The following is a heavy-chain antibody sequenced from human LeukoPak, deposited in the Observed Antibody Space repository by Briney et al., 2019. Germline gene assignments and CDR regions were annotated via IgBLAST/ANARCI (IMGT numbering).Heavy chain of an antibody. J-gene: IGHJ4*02. CDR2: IYHSGST. D-gene: IGHD1-26*01. CDR3: ARHSGSYFPGPLDY. V-gene: IGHV4-38-2*02. CDR1: GYSISSGYY. Sequence: SETLSLTCTVSGYSISSGYYWGWIRQPPGKGLEWIGSIYHSGSTYYNPSLKSRVTISVDTSKNQFSLKLSSVTAADTAVYYCARHSGSYFPGPLDYWGQGTLVTVSS.